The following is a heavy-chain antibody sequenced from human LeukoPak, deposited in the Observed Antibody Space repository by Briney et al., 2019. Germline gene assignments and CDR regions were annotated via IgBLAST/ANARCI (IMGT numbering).Heavy chain of an antibody. D-gene: IGHD3-22*01. V-gene: IGHV3-23*01. J-gene: IGHJ4*02. Sequence: PGGSLRLSCAASGFTFSSYAMSWVRQAPGKGLEWVSAISGSGGSTYYADSVKGRFTISRDNAKNSLYLQMNSLRAEDTAVYYCARDSYYYDSSGGYWGQGTLVTVSS. CDR3: ARDSYYYDSSGGY. CDR2: ISGSGGST. CDR1: GFTFSSYA.